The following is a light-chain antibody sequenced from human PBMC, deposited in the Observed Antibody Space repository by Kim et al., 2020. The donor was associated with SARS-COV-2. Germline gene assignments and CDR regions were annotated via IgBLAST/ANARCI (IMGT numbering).Light chain of an antibody. V-gene: IGLV6-57*03. CDR1: GGSIASNY. J-gene: IGLJ3*02. CDR2: EDN. Sequence: KTLTIACPRSGGSIASNYGEWYQQRPGSAPTTVIYEDNQRPSGVPDRFSGSIDSSSNSASLTISGLKTEDEADYYCQSYDSSNPWVFGGGTQLTVL. CDR3: QSYDSSNPWV.